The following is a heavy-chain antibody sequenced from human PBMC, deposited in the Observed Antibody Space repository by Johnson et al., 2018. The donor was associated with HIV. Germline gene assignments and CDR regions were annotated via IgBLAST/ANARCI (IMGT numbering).Heavy chain of an antibody. V-gene: IGHV3-7*01. J-gene: IGHJ3*02. CDR3: GSLGDGHQKGAFEI. D-gene: IGHD3-16*01. CDR2: INHDVSAI. CDR1: GFTFSHNW. Sequence: VQLVESGGDLVQPGDSLRLSCVGSGFTFSHNWMSWVRQAPGKGPEWVANINHDVSAIQYADSVKGRFTISRDNAKRSLFLQMNSLRVEDTAGYFCGSLGDGHQKGAFEICGHGTMVTVSS.